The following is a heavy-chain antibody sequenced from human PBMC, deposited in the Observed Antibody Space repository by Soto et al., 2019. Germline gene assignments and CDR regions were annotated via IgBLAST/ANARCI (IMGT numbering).Heavy chain of an antibody. CDR2: AAYSGGT. J-gene: IGHJ4*02. D-gene: IGHD2-15*01. V-gene: IGHV4-39*01. CDR3: AKVVVGATSHSDFDS. CDR1: GGSIANNNYF. Sequence: SETLSLTCTVSGGSIANNNYFWGWVRQPPGKGLEWIGSAAYSGGTYKNPSLKSRVTVSVDTSKNQYSLKLTSVTAADTAVYYCAKVVVGATSHSDFDSWGQGTLVTVSS.